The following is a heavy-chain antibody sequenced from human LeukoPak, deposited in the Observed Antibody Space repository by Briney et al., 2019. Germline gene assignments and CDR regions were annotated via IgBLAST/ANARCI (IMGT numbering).Heavy chain of an antibody. CDR2: IYTSGST. V-gene: IGHV4-61*02. CDR1: GGSISSGSYY. CDR3: ARDHGRFGTMWAFDI. D-gene: IGHD3-16*01. J-gene: IGHJ3*02. Sequence: SETLSLTCTVSGGSISSGSYYWSWIRQPAGKGLEWIGRIYTSGSTNYNPSLKSRVTISVDTSKNQFSLKLSSVTAADTAVYYCARDHGRFGTMWAFDIWGQGTMVTVSS.